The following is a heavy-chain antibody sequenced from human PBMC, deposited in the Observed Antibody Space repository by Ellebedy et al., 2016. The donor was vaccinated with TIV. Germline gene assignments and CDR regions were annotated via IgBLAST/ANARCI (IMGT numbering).Heavy chain of an antibody. J-gene: IGHJ6*03. V-gene: IGHV5-51*01. D-gene: IGHD2/OR15-2a*01. CDR2: IYPGDSDT. Sequence: KVSCKGSGDTFTNYWIGWVRQMPGKGLEWMGIIYPGDSDTRYSPSFEGQVTISADKSISTVFLQWSSLKASDTAIYYCARPNMGYYYMDAWGTGTTVSVSS. CDR3: ARPNMGYYYMDA. CDR1: GDTFTNYW.